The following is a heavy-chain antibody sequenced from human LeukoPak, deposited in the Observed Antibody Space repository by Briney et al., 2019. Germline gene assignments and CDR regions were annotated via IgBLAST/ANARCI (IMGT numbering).Heavy chain of an antibody. CDR3: ARRGYSYGYSTYYYYMDV. CDR2: INPHGTEK. CDR1: GFIFGDNW. D-gene: IGHD5-18*01. J-gene: IGHJ6*03. Sequence: GGSLRLSCVASGFIFGDNWMGWVRQAPGKGLEWVANINPHGTEKYYADSLEGRFTISRDNAKNSLYLQMNSLRAEVTALYYCARRGYSYGYSTYYYYMDVWGKGTTVTVSS. V-gene: IGHV3-7*03.